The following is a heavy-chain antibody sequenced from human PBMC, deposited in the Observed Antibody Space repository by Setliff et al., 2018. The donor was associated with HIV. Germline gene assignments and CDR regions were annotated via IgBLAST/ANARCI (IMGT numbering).Heavy chain of an antibody. Sequence: SETLSLTCTVSGGSIRSHYWSWIRQPPGKRLEWIGYIYYSGSTNYNPSLKSRVTISVDTAKNQFSLKLSSVTAADTAVYYCARLRGSYDFSSWFDPWGQGTQVTVSS. CDR3: ARLRGSYDFSSWFDP. J-gene: IGHJ5*02. CDR2: IYYSGST. V-gene: IGHV4-59*11. D-gene: IGHD3-3*01. CDR1: GGSIRSHY.